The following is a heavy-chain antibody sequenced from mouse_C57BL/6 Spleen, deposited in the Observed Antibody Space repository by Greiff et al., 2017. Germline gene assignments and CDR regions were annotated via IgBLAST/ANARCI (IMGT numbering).Heavy chain of an antibody. D-gene: IGHD2-14*01. CDR1: GYTFTEYT. Sequence: QVQLQQSGAELVKPGASVKLSCQASGYTFTEYTIHWVKQRSEQGLEWIGWFYHGSGSIKYNEKFKDKATLTADKSSSTVYMERSRLTSEDSAVYFCARPYDYPSYWYFDVWGTATTGTVSS. J-gene: IGHJ1*03. CDR3: ARPYDYPSYWYFDV. V-gene: IGHV1-62-2*01. CDR2: FYHGSGSI.